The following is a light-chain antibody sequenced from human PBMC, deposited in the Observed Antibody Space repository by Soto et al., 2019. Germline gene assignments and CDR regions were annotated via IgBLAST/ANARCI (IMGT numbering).Light chain of an antibody. J-gene: IGKJ4*01. Sequence: VLTQSPVTLSLSPGERATLSCRASQSVSSYLAWYQQKPGQAPRLLIYDASNRATGIPARFSGSGSGTDFTLTITSLEPEDFAVYYCQHRSNWLAFGGGTKVEIK. V-gene: IGKV3-11*01. CDR3: QHRSNWLA. CDR2: DAS. CDR1: QSVSSY.